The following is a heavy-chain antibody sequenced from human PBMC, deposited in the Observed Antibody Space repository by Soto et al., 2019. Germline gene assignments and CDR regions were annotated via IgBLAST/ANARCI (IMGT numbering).Heavy chain of an antibody. V-gene: IGHV3-15*07. J-gene: IGHJ4*01. CDR2: IKRRIDGGTT. D-gene: IGHD2-8*02. CDR1: GFTISDVW. Sequence: EVQLVESGGGLVKTGGTLRLSCAASGFTISDVWLNWVRQAPGKGLEWVGRIKRRIDGGTTDFSAAVRGRFDISRDVSLITVFLEIKSLQIEDTALYYCTTDSHLSTTLVRFVFWGHGTLVIVSS. CDR3: TTDSHLSTTLVRFVF.